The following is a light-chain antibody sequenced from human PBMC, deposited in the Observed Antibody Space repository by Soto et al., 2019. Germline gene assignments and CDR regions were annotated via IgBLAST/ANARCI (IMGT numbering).Light chain of an antibody. V-gene: IGKV1-39*01. CDR3: HQSFATPRT. CDR1: QSINSY. CDR2: AAS. Sequence: DIQMTQSPSSLSASVGDTVTITCRASQSINSYLNWYQQKPGKAPNLLIFAASSSQNGVPSRFSGSGSGTDFTLTISSLQPEDFATYYCHQSFATPRTFGGGTKVDIK. J-gene: IGKJ4*01.